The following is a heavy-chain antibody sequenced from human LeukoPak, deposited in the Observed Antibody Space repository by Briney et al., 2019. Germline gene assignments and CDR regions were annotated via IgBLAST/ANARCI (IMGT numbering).Heavy chain of an antibody. CDR1: GGSISSSSYY. CDR3: ARGVDSGSNYYYYYYMDV. D-gene: IGHD1-26*01. Sequence: SETLSLTCTVSGGSISSSSYYWGWIRQPPGKGLEWIGSIYYSGSTYYNPSLKSRVTISVDTSKNQFSLKLSSVTAADTAVYYCARGVDSGSNYYYYYYMDVWGKGTTVTVSS. CDR2: IYYSGST. V-gene: IGHV4-39*07. J-gene: IGHJ6*03.